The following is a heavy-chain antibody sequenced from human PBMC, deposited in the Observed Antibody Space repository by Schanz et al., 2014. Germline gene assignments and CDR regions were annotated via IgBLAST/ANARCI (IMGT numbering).Heavy chain of an antibody. Sequence: QVQLVQSVAEVKKPGASVKVSCKASGYTTFTDYYIHWVRQAPGQGLEWMGWINPNSGDTNYAQKFQGWVTMTRDTSISTAYMEVSRLKSDDTAVYYCARLSVAGRPHVNYWYFDLWGRGTLVTVSS. J-gene: IGHJ2*01. CDR3: ARLSVAGRPHVNYWYFDL. CDR1: GYTTFTDYY. CDR2: INPNSGDT. V-gene: IGHV1-2*04. D-gene: IGHD6-19*01.